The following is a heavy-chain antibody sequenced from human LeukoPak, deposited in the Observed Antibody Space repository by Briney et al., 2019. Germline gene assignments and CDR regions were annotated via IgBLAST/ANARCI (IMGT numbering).Heavy chain of an antibody. CDR1: GFTFSSYA. CDR2: ISGSGGST. D-gene: IGHD3-9*01. V-gene: IGHV3-23*01. Sequence: GGSLRLSCAASGFTFSSYAMSWVRQAPGKGLEWVSAISGSGGSTYYADSVKGRFTISRDNSKNTLYLQMNSLRAEDTAVYYCAKEEEYYDILTGYSDYWGQGTLVTVSS. J-gene: IGHJ4*02. CDR3: AKEEEYYDILTGYSDY.